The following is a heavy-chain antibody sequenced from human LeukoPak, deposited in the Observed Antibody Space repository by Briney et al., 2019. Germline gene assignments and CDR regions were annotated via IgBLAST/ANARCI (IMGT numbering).Heavy chain of an antibody. CDR2: ISGSGGST. J-gene: IGHJ2*01. Sequence: GGSLRLSCAVSGFSVSSFGMSWVRQAPGKGLEWVSGISGSGGSTYYADSVKGRLTISRDNSKNTLYLQMDSLRAEDTAVYYCAKVGIRISLIVVVFTTADDWYFDLWGRGTLVTVSS. CDR1: GFSVSSFG. D-gene: IGHD3-22*01. CDR3: AKVGIRISLIVVVFTTADDWYFDL. V-gene: IGHV3-23*01.